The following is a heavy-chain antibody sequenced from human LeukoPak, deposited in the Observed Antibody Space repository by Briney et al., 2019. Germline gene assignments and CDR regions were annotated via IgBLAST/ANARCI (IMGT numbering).Heavy chain of an antibody. CDR3: ARGKPRIVGASSYDY. CDR2: ISYDGSNK. CDR1: GFTFSSYA. D-gene: IGHD1-26*01. V-gene: IGHV3-30*01. Sequence: PGRSLRLSCAASGFTFSSYAMHWVRQAPGKGLEWVAGISYDGSNKYYADSVKGRFTISRDNSKNMLYLQMNSLRAEDTAVYYCARGKPRIVGASSYDYWGQGTLVTVSS. J-gene: IGHJ4*02.